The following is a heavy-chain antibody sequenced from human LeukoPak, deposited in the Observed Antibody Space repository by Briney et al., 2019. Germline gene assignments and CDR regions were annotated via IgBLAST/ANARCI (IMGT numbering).Heavy chain of an antibody. J-gene: IGHJ4*02. CDR3: ARVMITFGGVIVLPFDY. CDR2: ISAYNGNT. D-gene: IGHD3-16*02. V-gene: IGHV1-18*01. Sequence: ASVKVSCKASGYTFTSYGISWVRQAPGQGLEWMGWISAYNGNTNYAQKLQGRVTMTTDTSTSTAYMELRSLRSDDTGVYYCARVMITFGGVIVLPFDYWGQGTLVTVSS. CDR1: GYTFTSYG.